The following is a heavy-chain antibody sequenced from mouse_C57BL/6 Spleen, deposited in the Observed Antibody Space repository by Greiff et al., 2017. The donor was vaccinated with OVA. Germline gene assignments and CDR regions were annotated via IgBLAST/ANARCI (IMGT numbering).Heavy chain of an antibody. D-gene: IGHD1-1*01. CDR1: GFTFSSYT. J-gene: IGHJ4*01. V-gene: IGHV5-9*01. CDR3: ARHYYGSSYYAMDY. CDR2: ISGGGGNT. Sequence: EVQLVESGGGLVKPGGSLKLSCAASGFTFSSYTMSWVRQTPEKRLEWVATISGGGGNTYYPDSVKGRFTISRDNAKNTLYLQMSSLRSEDTDLYYCARHYYGSSYYAMDYWGQGTSVTVSS.